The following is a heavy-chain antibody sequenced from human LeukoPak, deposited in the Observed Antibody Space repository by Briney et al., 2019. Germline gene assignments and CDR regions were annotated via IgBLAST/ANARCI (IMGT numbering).Heavy chain of an antibody. CDR3: ARRLTSHEAFDN. Sequence: GESLKISCQGSGYTFSSYWIGWVRRMPGKGLEWMGIIYPGDSDTRYSPSFQGQVTISADKSISTAYLQWSSLKISDTAIYYCARRLTSHEAFDNWGQGTLVTVSS. D-gene: IGHD3-16*01. V-gene: IGHV5-51*01. CDR1: GYTFSSYW. CDR2: IYPGDSDT. J-gene: IGHJ4*02.